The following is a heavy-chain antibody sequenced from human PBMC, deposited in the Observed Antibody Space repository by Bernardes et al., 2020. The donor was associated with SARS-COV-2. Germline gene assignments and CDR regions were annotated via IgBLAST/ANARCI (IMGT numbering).Heavy chain of an antibody. CDR1: GGLVKSDTYY. V-gene: IGHV4-61*01. D-gene: IGHD3-16*01. Sequence: SETLSLTCTVSGGLVKSDTYYWAWIRQPPGKGLEWIWHISYNGNTKYNPSLMSRVTISRDMSNYRFSLRLSYLTSADTAVYYCARLYNAGWIFYYVDPWGPGTRVTVSS. CDR3: ARLYNAGWIFYYVDP. J-gene: IGHJ1*01. CDR2: ISYNGNT.